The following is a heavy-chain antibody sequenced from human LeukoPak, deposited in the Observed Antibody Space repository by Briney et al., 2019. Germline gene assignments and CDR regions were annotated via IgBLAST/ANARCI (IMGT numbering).Heavy chain of an antibody. D-gene: IGHD2-15*01. V-gene: IGHV3-33*01. Sequence: VIWYGGSNTYYADSVKGRFTISRDNSKNTLYLQMNSLGAEDTAVYYCARVAGGSSPYYFDYWGQGTLVTVSS. J-gene: IGHJ4*02. CDR3: ARVAGGSSPYYFDY. CDR2: IWYGGSNT.